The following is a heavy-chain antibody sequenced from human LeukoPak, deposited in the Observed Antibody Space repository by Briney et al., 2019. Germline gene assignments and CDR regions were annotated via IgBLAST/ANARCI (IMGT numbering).Heavy chain of an antibody. CDR1: GFTFNTYA. Sequence: PGGSLSLSCEASGFTFNTYAMHWVRQAPGKGLEWVASISHDGSKADYIDSVKGRFTISRDNSRNTLHLQMNTLRDDDTGVYFCARNDPECELGKGVCSYWGQGTRVIVSS. V-gene: IGHV3-30*04. CDR2: ISHDGSKA. J-gene: IGHJ4*02. D-gene: IGHD1-7*01. CDR3: ARNDPECELGKGVCSY.